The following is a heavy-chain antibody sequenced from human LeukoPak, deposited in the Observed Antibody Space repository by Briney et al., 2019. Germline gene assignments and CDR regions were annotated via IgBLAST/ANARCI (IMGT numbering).Heavy chain of an antibody. J-gene: IGHJ4*02. CDR1: GFTFDDYA. CDR2: ISWDGGST. D-gene: IGHD2-21*02. V-gene: IGHV3-43D*03. CDR3: ARAKWGTAIPFYY. Sequence: GGSLRLSCAASGFTFDDYAMHWVRQAPGKGLEWVSLISWDGGSTYYADSVKGRFTISRDNSKNSLYLQMNSLRSEDTAVYYCARAKWGTAIPFYYWGQGTLVTVSS.